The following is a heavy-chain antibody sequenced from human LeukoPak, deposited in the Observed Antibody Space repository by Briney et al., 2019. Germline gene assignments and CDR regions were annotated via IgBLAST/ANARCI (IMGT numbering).Heavy chain of an antibody. Sequence: GESLKISCKGSGYSFTSYWIGWVRQMPGKGLEWMGIIYPGDSDTRYSPSFQGQVTISADKSISTAYLQWSSLMASDTAMYYCARTYYYGSGSYYNYFDYWGQGTLVTVSS. V-gene: IGHV5-51*01. CDR1: GYSFTSYW. CDR3: ARTYYYGSGSYYNYFDY. CDR2: IYPGDSDT. D-gene: IGHD3-10*01. J-gene: IGHJ4*02.